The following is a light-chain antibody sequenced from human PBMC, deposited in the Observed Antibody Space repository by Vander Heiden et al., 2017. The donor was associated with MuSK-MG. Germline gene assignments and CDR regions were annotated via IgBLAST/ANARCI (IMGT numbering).Light chain of an antibody. CDR2: STS. CDR3: LLYSGCGQLV. Sequence: QTVVTQEPSLTVSLGGTGTLTRAPSHAAVDSGSYPSWCQQVPVQAPRALIYSTSNKHSWTPARFSGSLLGGKAALTLSGVQPEDEADYYCLLYSGCGQLVFGGGTNLTVL. V-gene: IGLV7-43*01. CDR1: HAAVDSGSY. J-gene: IGLJ2*01.